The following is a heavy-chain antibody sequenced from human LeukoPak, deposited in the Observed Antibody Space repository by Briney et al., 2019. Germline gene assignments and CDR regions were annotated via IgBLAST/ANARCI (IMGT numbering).Heavy chain of an antibody. CDR1: GGSISNIHFY. Sequence: ASETLSPTCIVSGGSISNIHFYWGWIRQPPGKGLEWIGSVYYSGTTYNNPSLKSRVTISVDTSKNQFSLKLNSVTAADTAVYYCARFTVEGAAPGRAFDYWDQGTLVTVSS. J-gene: IGHJ4*02. V-gene: IGHV4-39*07. D-gene: IGHD6-13*01. CDR3: ARFTVEGAAPGRAFDY. CDR2: VYYSGTT.